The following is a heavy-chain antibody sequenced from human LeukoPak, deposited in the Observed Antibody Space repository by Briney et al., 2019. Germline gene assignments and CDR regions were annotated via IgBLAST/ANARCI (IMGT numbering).Heavy chain of an antibody. J-gene: IGHJ4*02. D-gene: IGHD3-10*01. V-gene: IGHV1-69*13. Sequence: ASVKVSCKASGGTFSSYAISWVRQAPGQGPEWMGGIIPIFGTANYAQKFQGRVTITADESTSTAYMELSSLRSEDTAVYYCAKDVVRGVMWYFDYWGQGTLVTVSS. CDR2: IIPIFGTA. CDR1: GGTFSSYA. CDR3: AKDVVRGVMWYFDY.